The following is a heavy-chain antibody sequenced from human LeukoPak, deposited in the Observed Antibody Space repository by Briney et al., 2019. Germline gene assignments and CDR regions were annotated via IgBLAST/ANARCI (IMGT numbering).Heavy chain of an antibody. J-gene: IGHJ3*02. V-gene: IGHV5-51*01. CDR1: GYSFTSYW. CDR2: IYPGDSDT. D-gene: IGHD3-22*01. Sequence: KAGGSLKISCKGSGYSFTSYWIGWVRQMPGKGLEWMGIIYPGDSDTKYSPSFQGQVTISADKSISTAYLQWSSLKASDTAMYYCARQKKTYYYDSSGYYGAFDIWGQGTMVTVSS. CDR3: ARQKKTYYYDSSGYYGAFDI.